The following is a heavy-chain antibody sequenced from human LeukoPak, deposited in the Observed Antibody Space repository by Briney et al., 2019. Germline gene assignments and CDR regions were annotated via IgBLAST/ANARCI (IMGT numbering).Heavy chain of an antibody. CDR3: AKDSVSGSIYWYFDL. V-gene: IGHV3-23*01. CDR2: ISGSGPIT. CDR1: GFAFSSYA. J-gene: IGHJ2*01. Sequence: PGGCLRLSCTASGFAFSSYAMSWVRQAPGKGLEWVSSISGSGPITYYADSVKGRFTISRDNSKNTLYLQMNSLRAEDTAVYYCAKDSVSGSIYWYFDLWGRGTLVTVSS. D-gene: IGHD2-15*01.